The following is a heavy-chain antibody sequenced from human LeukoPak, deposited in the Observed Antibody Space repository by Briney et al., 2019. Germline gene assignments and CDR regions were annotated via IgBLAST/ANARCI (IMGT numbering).Heavy chain of an antibody. Sequence: SETLSLTCTVSGGSISSSSYYWGWIRQPPGKGLEWIGSIYYSGSTYYNPSLKSRVTISVDTSKNQFSLKLSSVTAADTAVYYCARPDSSGWGQIDYWGQGTLVTVSS. J-gene: IGHJ4*02. D-gene: IGHD6-19*01. CDR3: ARPDSSGWGQIDY. V-gene: IGHV4-39*01. CDR1: GGSISSSSYY. CDR2: IYYSGST.